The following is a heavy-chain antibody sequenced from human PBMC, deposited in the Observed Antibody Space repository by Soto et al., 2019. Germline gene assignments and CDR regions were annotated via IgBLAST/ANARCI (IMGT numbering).Heavy chain of an antibody. D-gene: IGHD3-16*01. J-gene: IGHJ4*02. CDR1: GFSLSTNGVG. CDR3: AHKGGGDRILDF. V-gene: IGHV2-5*02. Sequence: QITLKESGPTLVKPTQTLTLTCTFSGFSLSTNGVGVGWIRQPPGKALEWLALIYWDDSKEYSPSLRSRLTIPKDPPKNQVGITMTNLDPGDTAPYCCAHKGGGDRILDFWGQGTLVTVSS. CDR2: IYWDDSK.